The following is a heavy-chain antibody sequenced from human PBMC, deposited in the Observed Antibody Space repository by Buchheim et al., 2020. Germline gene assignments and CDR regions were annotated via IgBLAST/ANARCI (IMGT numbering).Heavy chain of an antibody. V-gene: IGHV3-74*01. J-gene: IGHJ4*02. CDR3: ARDLRGTEGMFDS. CDR1: GFTFSNYW. Sequence: EVQLVESGGGLVQPGGSLRLSCAASGFTFSNYWMHWVRQAPGKGLVWVSRVTIDESDTSYADSVKGRFTISRDNARNTLYLQMNSLRDEDTAVYYCARDLRGTEGMFDSWGLGTL. CDR2: VTIDESDT. D-gene: IGHD6-13*01.